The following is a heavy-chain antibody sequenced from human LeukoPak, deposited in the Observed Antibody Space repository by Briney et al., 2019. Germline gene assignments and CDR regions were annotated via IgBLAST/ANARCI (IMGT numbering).Heavy chain of an antibody. CDR2: IKEDGNEK. CDR1: GFTFKKYW. D-gene: IGHD6-19*01. J-gene: IGHJ4*02. CDR3: AKGQSGYSSRWVDY. Sequence: GESLRLSCAASGFTFKKYWINWVRQVPGKGLEWVANIKEDGNEKYYVDSVKGRFTIARDNGKNSLYLQMNSLRAEDTALYYCAKGQSGYSSRWVDYWGQGTLVTVSS. V-gene: IGHV3-7*03.